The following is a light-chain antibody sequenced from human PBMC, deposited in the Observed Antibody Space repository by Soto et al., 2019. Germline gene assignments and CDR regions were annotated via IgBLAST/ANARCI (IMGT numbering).Light chain of an antibody. J-gene: IGKJ1*01. CDR1: QYINTR. Sequence: EIVLTQSPATLSSFPGDRVTLSCRASQYINTRLAWYQHRPGQAPRLLIYQTSIRAAGIPARFSASGSGTDFTLTIRAVQPEDFSLYYCHQRQSWAQTFGQGTKVDIE. CDR3: HQRQSWAQT. V-gene: IGKV3-11*01. CDR2: QTS.